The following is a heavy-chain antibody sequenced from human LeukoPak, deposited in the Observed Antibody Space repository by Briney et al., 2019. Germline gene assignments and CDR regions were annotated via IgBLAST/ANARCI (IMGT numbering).Heavy chain of an antibody. CDR1: GFTFSSHS. V-gene: IGHV3-21*01. J-gene: IGHJ4*02. Sequence: GGSLRLSCAASGFTFSSHSMNWVRQAPGKGLEWVSSISSSSSYIYYADSVKGRFTISRDNAKNSLYLQMNSLRAEDTAVYYCARAGIAGATSYYWGQGTLVTVSS. CDR3: ARAGIAGATSYY. D-gene: IGHD1-26*01. CDR2: ISSSSSYI.